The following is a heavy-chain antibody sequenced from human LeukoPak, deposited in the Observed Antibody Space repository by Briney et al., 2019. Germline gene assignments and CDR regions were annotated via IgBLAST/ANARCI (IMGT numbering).Heavy chain of an antibody. Sequence: PGGFLRLSCAASGFTFTDYYMSWIRQAPGKGLEWVSYVSYTSSSTTYADSVKGRFTISRDNAKDSLYLQMNSLRAEDTAVYYCARGQYSFDYWGQGTLVTVSS. J-gene: IGHJ4*02. CDR3: ARGQYSFDY. D-gene: IGHD2/OR15-2a*01. CDR2: VSYTSSST. CDR1: GFTFTDYY. V-gene: IGHV3-11*06.